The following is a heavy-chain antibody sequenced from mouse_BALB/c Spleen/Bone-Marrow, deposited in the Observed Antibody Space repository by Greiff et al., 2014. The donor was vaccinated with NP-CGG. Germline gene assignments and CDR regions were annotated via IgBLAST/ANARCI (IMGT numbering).Heavy chain of an antibody. CDR1: GYTFTSSW. V-gene: IGHV1S130*01. Sequence: QVQLKQSGSVLVRPGASVKLSCEASGYTFTSSWMHWARQRPGQGLEWIGEIHPNSGNTNYNEKFKGKATLTVDTSSSTAYVDLSSLTSEDSAVYYCAREKIYGNYLWYFDVWGAGTTVTVSS. CDR2: IHPNSGNT. J-gene: IGHJ1*01. CDR3: AREKIYGNYLWYFDV. D-gene: IGHD2-1*01.